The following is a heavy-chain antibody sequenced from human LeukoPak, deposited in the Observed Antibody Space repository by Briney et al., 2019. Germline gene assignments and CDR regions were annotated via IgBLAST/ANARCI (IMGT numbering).Heavy chain of an antibody. D-gene: IGHD5-12*01. V-gene: IGHV4-34*01. CDR3: ARRPDIVATKYYYYYGMDV. CDR1: GGSFSGYY. CDR2: INHSGST. J-gene: IGHJ6*02. Sequence: PSETLSLTCAVYGGSFSGYYWSWIRQPPGKGLEWIGEINHSGSTNYNPSLKSRVTISVDTSKNQFSLKLSSVTAADTAVYYCARRPDIVATKYYYYYGMDVWGQGTTVTVSS.